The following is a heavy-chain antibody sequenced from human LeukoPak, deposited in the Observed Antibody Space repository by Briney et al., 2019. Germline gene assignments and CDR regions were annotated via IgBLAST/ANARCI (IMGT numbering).Heavy chain of an antibody. CDR2: INQDGSEK. CDR1: GFTFSSYW. J-gene: IGHJ4*02. V-gene: IGHV3-7*01. D-gene: IGHD2-8*01. CDR3: AREWSRFTPPDY. Sequence: GGSLRLSCAVSGFTFSSYWMTWVRQAPGKGLEWVANINQDGSEKFLVDSVKGRFTVSRGNSKNTLYLQMNSLRAEDTAVYYCAREWSRFTPPDYWGQGTLVTVSS.